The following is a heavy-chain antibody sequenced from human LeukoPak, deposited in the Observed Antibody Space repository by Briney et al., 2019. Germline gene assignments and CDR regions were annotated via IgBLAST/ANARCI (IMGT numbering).Heavy chain of an antibody. Sequence: PGGSLRLSCAASRFTFSNYVMHWVRQAPGKGLEWVAVISYDGSDKYYADPVKGRFTISRDNSKNTLYLQMNSLRAEDTAVYYCAKGSRFGESHFDYWGQGTLVTVSS. CDR1: RFTFSNYV. D-gene: IGHD3-10*01. CDR3: AKGSRFGESHFDY. J-gene: IGHJ4*02. CDR2: ISYDGSDK. V-gene: IGHV3-30*18.